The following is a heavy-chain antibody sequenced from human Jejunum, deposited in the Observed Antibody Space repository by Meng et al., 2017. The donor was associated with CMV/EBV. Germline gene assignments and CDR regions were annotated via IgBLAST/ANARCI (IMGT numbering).Heavy chain of an antibody. D-gene: IGHD3-3*01. CDR2: ISASTSAI. V-gene: IGHV3-48*03. CDR3: VRGGSSGTLKYFDY. CDR1: GFTFSAYE. J-gene: IGHJ4*02. Sequence: SGFTFSAYEMNSVRQIPGKGLEWISYISASTSAIYYAASVKGRFTISRDNVKNSLYLLMESLRADDTAIYYCVRGGSSGTLKYFDYWGQGALVTVSS.